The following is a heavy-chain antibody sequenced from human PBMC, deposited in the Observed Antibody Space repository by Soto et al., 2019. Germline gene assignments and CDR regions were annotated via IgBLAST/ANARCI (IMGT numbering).Heavy chain of an antibody. CDR3: VKITQASLEKTWYFDV. CDR1: GFAFEYYA. Sequence: QLVESGGGLVQPGRSLRLSCAASGFAFEYYAMHWVRLVTGKGLEWVSGISWTSDDIAYADSVKGRFIVSRDNSKKSLHLQRNSLRREDTAFYYCVKITQASLEKTWYFDVWGRGTLVTVSS. V-gene: IGHV3-9*01. J-gene: IGHJ2*01. CDR2: ISWTSDDI. D-gene: IGHD1-1*01.